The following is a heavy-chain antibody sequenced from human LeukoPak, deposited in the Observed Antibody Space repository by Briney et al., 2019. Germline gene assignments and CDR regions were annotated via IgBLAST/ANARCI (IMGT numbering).Heavy chain of an antibody. Sequence: ASVKVSCKASGGTFSSYAISWVRQAPGQGLEWMGGIIPIFGTANYAQKFQGRVTITADESTSTAYMELRSLRSDDTAVYYCARALPSSGSLDYWGQGTLVTVSS. CDR3: ARALPSSGSLDY. CDR1: GGTFSSYA. V-gene: IGHV1-69*13. D-gene: IGHD3-22*01. CDR2: IIPIFGTA. J-gene: IGHJ4*02.